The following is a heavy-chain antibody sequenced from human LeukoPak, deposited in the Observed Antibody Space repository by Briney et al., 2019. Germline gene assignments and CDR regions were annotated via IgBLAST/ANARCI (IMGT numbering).Heavy chain of an antibody. CDR3: ARPKGDYSGYDRSFVY. V-gene: IGHV3-23*02. CDR1: GFPFSNYS. Sequence: GGSLRLSCAASGFPFSNYSMRWIRQAPGKGLEWVATVTAGGDTTYYGDSVKGRFTISRDHSKNPVPLQMNSLRGEGTAVYYCARPKGDYSGYDRSFVYWGEGTLVTVSS. J-gene: IGHJ4*02. D-gene: IGHD5-12*01. CDR2: VTAGGDTT.